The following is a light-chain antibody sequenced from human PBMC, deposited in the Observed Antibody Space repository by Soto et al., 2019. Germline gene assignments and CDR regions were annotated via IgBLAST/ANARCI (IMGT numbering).Light chain of an antibody. CDR3: CCFTRRFTFNYI. CDR1: SRDVGGYNY. V-gene: IGLV2-14*01. Sequence: QSALTQPPSVSGSPGQSITISCTGTSRDVGGYNYVSGYQQHPGKAPKIIIYEVTNRPSGVSNRFSGSNSGNTASLTMSGLQAEDDADYYCCCFTRRFTFNYIFGPGTKVTVL. CDR2: EVT. J-gene: IGLJ1*01.